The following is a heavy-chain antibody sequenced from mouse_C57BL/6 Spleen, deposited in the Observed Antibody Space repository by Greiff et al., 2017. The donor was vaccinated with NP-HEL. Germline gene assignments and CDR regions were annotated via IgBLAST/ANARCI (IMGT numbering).Heavy chain of an antibody. V-gene: IGHV1-64*01. D-gene: IGHD2-10*01. J-gene: IGHJ1*03. Sequence: QVQLKQPGAELVKPGASVKLSCKASGYTFTSYWMHWVKQRPGQGLEWIGMIHPNSGSTNYNEKFKSKATLTVDNSSSTAYMQLSRLTSEDSAVDYCAREEAYSWYFDVGGTGTTVTVSS. CDR3: AREEAYSWYFDV. CDR1: GYTFTSYW. CDR2: IHPNSGST.